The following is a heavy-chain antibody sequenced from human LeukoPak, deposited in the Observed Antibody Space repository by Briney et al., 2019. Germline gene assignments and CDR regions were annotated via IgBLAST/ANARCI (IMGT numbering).Heavy chain of an antibody. CDR2: ICSSSSYI. CDR1: GFTFSSYS. V-gene: IGHV3-21*01. D-gene: IGHD1-14*01. Sequence: GGSLRLSCAASGFTFSSYSMNWVRQAPGKGLEWVSSICSSSSYIYYADLVKGRFTISRDNAKNSLYLQMNSLRAEDTAVYYCARDNLNNRGMDVWGQGTTVTVSS. CDR3: ARDNLNNRGMDV. J-gene: IGHJ6*02.